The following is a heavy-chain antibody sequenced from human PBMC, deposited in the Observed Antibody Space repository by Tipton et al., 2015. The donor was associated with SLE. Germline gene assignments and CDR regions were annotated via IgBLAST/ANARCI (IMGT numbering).Heavy chain of an antibody. CDR2: IYHSGST. D-gene: IGHD3-16*01. CDR1: GGSFSGYY. V-gene: IGHV4-34*01. Sequence: TLSLTCVVYGGSFSGYYWSWIRQPPGKGLEWIGYIYHSGSTYYNPSLKSRVTISVDTSKNQFSLQLNSVTPEDTAVYYCASGLGGGYYYMDVWGKGTTVTVSS. J-gene: IGHJ6*03. CDR3: ASGLGGGYYYMDV.